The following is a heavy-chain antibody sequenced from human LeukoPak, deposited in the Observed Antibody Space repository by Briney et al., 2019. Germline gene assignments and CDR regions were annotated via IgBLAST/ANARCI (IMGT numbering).Heavy chain of an antibody. CDR1: GYSISSGYY. CDR3: ARPRYYYDSSGSEYAFDI. D-gene: IGHD3-22*01. CDR2: IYHSGST. Sequence: SETLSLTCAVSGYSISSGYYWGWIRPPPGKGLEWIGSIYHSGSTYYNPSLKSRVTISVDTSKNQVSLKLSSVTAADTAVYYCARPRYYYDSSGSEYAFDIWGQGTMVTVSS. J-gene: IGHJ3*02. V-gene: IGHV4-38-2*01.